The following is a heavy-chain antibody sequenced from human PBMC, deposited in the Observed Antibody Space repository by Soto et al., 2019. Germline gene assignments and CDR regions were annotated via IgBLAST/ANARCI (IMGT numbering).Heavy chain of an antibody. V-gene: IGHV4-34*01. CDR2: ISHSGST. J-gene: IGHJ4*02. Sequence: SETLSLTCDVSGASFRGDLWSWIRQPPGKGLEWIGEISHSGSTDYNPSLKSRLTISIDASKNQFSLKLSSVTAADTAVYYCARWWLGGYDSYFDYWGQGALVTVSS. D-gene: IGHD5-12*01. CDR3: ARWWLGGYDSYFDY. CDR1: GASFRGDL.